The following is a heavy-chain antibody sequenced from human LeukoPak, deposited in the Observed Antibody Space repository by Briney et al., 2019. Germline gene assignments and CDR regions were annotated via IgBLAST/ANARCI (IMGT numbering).Heavy chain of an antibody. J-gene: IGHJ4*02. Sequence: GGSLRLSCAASGFTFSSYAMSWVRQAPGKGLEWVSAISGSGGSTYYADSVKGRFTISRDNSKNTLYLQMNSLRAEDTAVYYCARESVVVVAASPIRSRDGSFDYWGQGTLVTVSS. CDR3: ARESVVVVAASPIRSRDGSFDY. D-gene: IGHD2-15*01. V-gene: IGHV3-23*01. CDR1: GFTFSSYA. CDR2: ISGSGGST.